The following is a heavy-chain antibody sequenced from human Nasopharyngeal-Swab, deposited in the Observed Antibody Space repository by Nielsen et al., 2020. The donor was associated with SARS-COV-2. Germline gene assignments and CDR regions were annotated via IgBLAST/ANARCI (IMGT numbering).Heavy chain of an antibody. D-gene: IGHD2-15*01. CDR2: IYYSGST. J-gene: IGHJ3*02. CDR3: ARDGVVAATDAFDI. V-gene: IGHV4-31*02. Sequence: WSRQPPGKGLEWIGYIYYSGSTYYNPSLKSRVTISVDTSKNQFSLKLSSVTAADTAVYYCARDGVVAATDAFDIWGQGTMVTVSS.